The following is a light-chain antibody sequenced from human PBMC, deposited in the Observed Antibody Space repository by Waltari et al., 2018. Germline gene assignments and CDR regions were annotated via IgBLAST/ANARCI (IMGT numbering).Light chain of an antibody. V-gene: IGKV3-11*01. J-gene: IGKJ4*01. Sequence: VLTPSSATLSLSPWGRATLSCRASQSIHNYLAWYQQKPGQAPRLLIYDTSNRATGISARFSGSGFGTDFTLTISSLEPEDFAVYYCQQRRNWPLTFGGGTKVEIK. CDR1: QSIHNY. CDR2: DTS. CDR3: QQRRNWPLT.